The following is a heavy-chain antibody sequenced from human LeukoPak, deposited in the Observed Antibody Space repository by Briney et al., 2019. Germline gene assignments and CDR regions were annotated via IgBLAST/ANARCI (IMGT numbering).Heavy chain of an antibody. V-gene: IGHV3-23*01. J-gene: IGHJ4*02. CDR1: GFTFNSYV. Sequence: GGSLRLSCAAPGFTFNSYVMSWVRQAPGKGLEWVSAIGGSGARTYYADSVRGRFTISRDNSKNTVYLQLNSLRGEDTAAYYCAKDLVSGDWYWRGFDSWGQGTLVTVSS. CDR3: AKDLVSGDWYWRGFDS. CDR2: IGGSGART. D-gene: IGHD6-19*01.